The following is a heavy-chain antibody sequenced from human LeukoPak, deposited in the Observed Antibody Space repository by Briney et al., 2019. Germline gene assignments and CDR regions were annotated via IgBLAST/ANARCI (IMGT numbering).Heavy chain of an antibody. Sequence: WSLRLSCAVSGFTFSSYGMHWVRQAPGKGVEWVAVISTDGRDKHHAESVKGRFTISRDNSKNTLYLQMNSLRPEDTAVYYCAKDKARAADYYFDYWGHGTLVTVSS. D-gene: IGHD6-13*01. CDR3: AKDKARAADYYFDY. J-gene: IGHJ4*01. CDR1: GFTFSSYG. V-gene: IGHV3-30*18. CDR2: ISTDGRDK.